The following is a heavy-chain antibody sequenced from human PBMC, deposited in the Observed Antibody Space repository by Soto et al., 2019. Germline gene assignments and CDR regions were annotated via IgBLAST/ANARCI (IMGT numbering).Heavy chain of an antibody. D-gene: IGHD4-17*01. J-gene: IGHJ6*02. Sequence: QVQLVQSGAEVKKPGSSVKVSCKASGGTFSSYAISWVRQAPGQGLEWMGGFIPIFGTANYAQKFQGRVTITADESTSTAYMELSSLRSEDTAMYYCASGEGVYAVTPTNDMDVWGQGTTVTVSS. CDR3: ASGEGVYAVTPTNDMDV. CDR1: GGTFSSYA. CDR2: FIPIFGTA. V-gene: IGHV1-69*01.